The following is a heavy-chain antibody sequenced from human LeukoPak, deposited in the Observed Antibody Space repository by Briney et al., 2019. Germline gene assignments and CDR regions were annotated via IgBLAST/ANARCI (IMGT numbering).Heavy chain of an antibody. D-gene: IGHD2-2*01. Sequence: GASVKVSCKASGFTFTSSAMQWVRQARGQRLEWIGWIVVGSGNTNYAQKFQGRVTITTDESTSTAYMELSSLRSEDTAVYYCARSPYRKSYAAFDYWGQGTLVTVSS. V-gene: IGHV1-58*02. CDR1: GFTFTSSA. J-gene: IGHJ4*02. CDR3: ARSPYRKSYAAFDY. CDR2: IVVGSGNT.